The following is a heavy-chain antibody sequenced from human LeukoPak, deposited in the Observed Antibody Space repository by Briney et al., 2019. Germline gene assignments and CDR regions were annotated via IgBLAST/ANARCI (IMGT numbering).Heavy chain of an antibody. CDR2: ITSSGDAA. CDR3: ARDQSWSFDF. Sequence: GGSLKLSCAASGFTFTYYSINWIRQAPGKGLEWVSYITSSGDAAYYADFVKGRFTMSRDNAKNSLYLQMNSLRAEDTAIYFCARDQSWSFDFWGQGILVTVSS. V-gene: IGHV3-48*01. D-gene: IGHD6-13*01. CDR1: GFTFTYYS. J-gene: IGHJ4*02.